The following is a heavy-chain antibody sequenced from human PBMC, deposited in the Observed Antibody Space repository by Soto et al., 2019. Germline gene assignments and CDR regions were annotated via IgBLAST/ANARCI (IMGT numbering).Heavy chain of an antibody. V-gene: IGHV3-64*01. J-gene: IGHJ3*02. D-gene: IGHD4-4*01. CDR1: GFTFSSYA. CDR2: ISSNGGST. CDR3: ARLTVPDAFDI. Sequence: EVQLVESGGGLVQPGGSLRLSCAASGFTFSSYAMHWVRQAPGKGVEYVSAISSNGGSTYYANSVKGRFTISRDNSKNTLYLQMGSLRAEDMAVYYCARLTVPDAFDIWGQGTMVTGSS.